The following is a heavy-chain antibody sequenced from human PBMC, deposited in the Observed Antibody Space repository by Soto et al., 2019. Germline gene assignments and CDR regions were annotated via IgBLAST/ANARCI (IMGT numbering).Heavy chain of an antibody. J-gene: IGHJ3*02. CDR1: GFTFGSSW. V-gene: IGHV3-74*01. CDR3: VRAAPGAAFDI. D-gene: IGHD3-10*01. Sequence: GGSLRLSCAASGFTFGSSWMHWVRQAPGKGLVWVSRINSDETITSYADSVRGRFTISRDNAKNTLYLQMNNLRAEDTALYYCVRAAPGAAFDIWGQGTMVTVS. CDR2: INSDETIT.